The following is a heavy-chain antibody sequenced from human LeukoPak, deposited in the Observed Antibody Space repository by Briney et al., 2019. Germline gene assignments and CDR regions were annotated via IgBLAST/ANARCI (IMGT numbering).Heavy chain of an antibody. D-gene: IGHD3-10*01. CDR3: AKDYYGSGSLFDY. J-gene: IGHJ4*02. V-gene: IGHV3-30*02. Sequence: PGGSLRLSCAASGFTFRTYGMHWVRQAPGKGLEWVAFMRYDGSNEYYADSVKGRFTISRDNSKNTLYLQMDSLRAVDTAVYYCAKDYYGSGSLFDYWGQGTLVTVSP. CDR1: GFTFRTYG. CDR2: MRYDGSNE.